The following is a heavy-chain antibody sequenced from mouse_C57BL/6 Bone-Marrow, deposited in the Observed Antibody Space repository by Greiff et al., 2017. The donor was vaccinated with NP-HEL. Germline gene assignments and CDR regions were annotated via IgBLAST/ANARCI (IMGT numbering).Heavy chain of an antibody. Sequence: VQLQESGAELVRPGTSVKMSCKASGYTFTNYWIGWAKQRPGHGLEWIGDIYPGGGYTNYNEKFKGKATLTADKSSSTAYMQFSSLTSEDSAIYYCAREDYYYGSFAYWGQGTLVTVSA. CDR1: GYTFTNYW. J-gene: IGHJ3*01. D-gene: IGHD1-1*01. CDR2: IYPGGGYT. V-gene: IGHV1-63*01. CDR3: AREDYYYGSFAY.